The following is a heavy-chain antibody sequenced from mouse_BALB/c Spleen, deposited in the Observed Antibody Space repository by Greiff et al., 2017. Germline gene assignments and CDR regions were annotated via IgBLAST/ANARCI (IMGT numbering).Heavy chain of an antibody. D-gene: IGHD1-1*01. CDR2: IYPGDGDT. J-gene: IGHJ2*01. CDR1: GFAFSSYW. CDR3: ARSDYVHFDY. Sequence: QVQLQQSGAELVRPGSSVKISCKASGFAFSSYWMNWVKQRPGQGLEWIGQIYPGDGDTNYNGKFKGKATLTADKSSSTAYMQLSSLTSEDSAVYFCARSDYVHFDYWGQGTTLTVSS. V-gene: IGHV1-80*01.